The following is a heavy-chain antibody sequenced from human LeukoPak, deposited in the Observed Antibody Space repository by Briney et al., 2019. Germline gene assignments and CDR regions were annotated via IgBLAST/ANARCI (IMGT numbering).Heavy chain of an antibody. CDR1: GYTFSRYW. CDR3: ARGSPTVAGSNWFDP. V-gene: IGHV5-51*01. Sequence: GESLKISCKVSGYTFSRYWIGWVRQMPGKGLDCMGIIYPGDSDTRYSPSFQGQVTISADKSISPHYLQWSSLKASDTPMYYCARGSPTVAGSNWFDPWGQGTLVTDSS. D-gene: IGHD6-19*01. J-gene: IGHJ5*02. CDR2: IYPGDSDT.